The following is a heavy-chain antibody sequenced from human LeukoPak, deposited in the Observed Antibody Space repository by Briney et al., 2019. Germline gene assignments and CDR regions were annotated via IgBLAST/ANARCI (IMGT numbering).Heavy chain of an antibody. J-gene: IGHJ4*02. CDR1: GFTFSSHG. CDR3: ARVSSGDYEDY. D-gene: IGHD4-17*01. CDR2: IYYSGST. Sequence: PGGSLSLSCVASGFTFSSHGMNWVRQAPGKGLEWIGYIYYSGSTNYNPSLKSRVTISVDTSKNQFSLKLSSVTAADTAVYYCARVSSGDYEDYWGQGTLVTVSS. V-gene: IGHV4-59*11.